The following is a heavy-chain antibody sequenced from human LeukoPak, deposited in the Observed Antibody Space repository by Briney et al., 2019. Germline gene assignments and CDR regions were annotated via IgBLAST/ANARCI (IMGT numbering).Heavy chain of an antibody. CDR2: ISYDGSNK. J-gene: IGHJ6*03. CDR1: GFTFSSYA. D-gene: IGHD3-3*01. CDR3: ARESYSYDFWSGYSGLDYMDV. Sequence: PGRSLRLAWAASGFTFSSYAMHWVRQAPGKGLEWVAVISYDGSNKYYADSVKGRFTISRDNSKNTLYLQMNSLRAEGTAVYYCARESYSYDFWSGYSGLDYMDVWGKGTTVTVSS. V-gene: IGHV3-30*01.